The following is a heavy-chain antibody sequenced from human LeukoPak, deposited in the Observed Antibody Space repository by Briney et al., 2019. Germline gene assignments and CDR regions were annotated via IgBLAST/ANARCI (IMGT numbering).Heavy chain of an antibody. D-gene: IGHD2-2*01. J-gene: IGHJ6*03. Sequence: SETLSLTCAVYGGSFSGYYWSWIRQPPGKGLEWIGEINHSGSTNYNPSLKSRVTISVDTSKNQFSLKLSSVTAADTAVYYCARGRSYCSSTSCYSARPYYYYYYMDVWGKGTTVTVSS. V-gene: IGHV4-34*01. CDR1: GGSFSGYY. CDR3: ARGRSYCSSTSCYSARPYYYYYYMDV. CDR2: INHSGST.